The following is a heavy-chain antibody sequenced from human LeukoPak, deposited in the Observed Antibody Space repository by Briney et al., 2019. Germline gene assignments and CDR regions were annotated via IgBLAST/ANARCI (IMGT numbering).Heavy chain of an antibody. D-gene: IGHD1-7*01. J-gene: IGHJ4*02. Sequence: GRSLRLSCAASGFTFSDYTMHWVRQAPGKGLEWVAVISKDGSDKYYPGSVRGRFTISRDNSKNTIYLQMDSLRAEDTAIYYCARDYWWNYDYWGQGTLVTVSS. V-gene: IGHV3-30-3*01. CDR3: ARDYWWNYDY. CDR1: GFTFSDYT. CDR2: ISKDGSDK.